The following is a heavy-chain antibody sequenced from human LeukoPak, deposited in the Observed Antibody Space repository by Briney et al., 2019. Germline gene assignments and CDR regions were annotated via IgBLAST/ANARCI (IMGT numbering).Heavy chain of an antibody. V-gene: IGHV4-59*01. CDR1: GGSLSSYY. Sequence: SETLSLTCTVSGGSLSSYYWSWIRQPPGKGLEWIGYIYYSGSTNYNPSLKSRVTISVDTSKDQFSLKLSSVTAADTAVYYCARSSRGLALEFDYWGQGTLVTVSS. CDR2: IYYSGST. J-gene: IGHJ4*02. CDR3: ARSSRGLALEFDY. D-gene: IGHD1-1*01.